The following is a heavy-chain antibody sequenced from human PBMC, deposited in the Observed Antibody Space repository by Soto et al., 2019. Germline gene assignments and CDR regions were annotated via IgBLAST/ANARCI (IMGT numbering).Heavy chain of an antibody. CDR2: IYYSGST. CDR3: ARGKTVAAAGPFDY. Sequence: SETLSLTCDVSGDTISTGGYTWAWIRQPPGKGLEWIGYIYYSGSTYYNPSLKSRVTISVDTSKNQFSLKLSSVTAADTAVYYCARGKTVAAAGPFDYWGQGTLVTVSS. V-gene: IGHV4-31*11. CDR1: GDTISTGGYT. J-gene: IGHJ4*02. D-gene: IGHD6-13*01.